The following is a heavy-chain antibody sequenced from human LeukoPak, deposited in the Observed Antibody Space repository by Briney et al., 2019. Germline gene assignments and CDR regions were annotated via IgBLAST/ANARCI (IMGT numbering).Heavy chain of an antibody. CDR3: ARDNSVEDTAWWFDP. CDR1: GYTFTNYY. Sequence: EASVKVSCKASGYTFTNYYIHWVRQAPGQGLEWMGLINPSGGSTSYAQKFQGRVTMTRDMSTSTDYMELSSLRSEDTAVYYCARDNSVEDTAWWFDPWGQGTLVTVSS. V-gene: IGHV1-46*01. J-gene: IGHJ5*02. CDR2: INPSGGST. D-gene: IGHD4-23*01.